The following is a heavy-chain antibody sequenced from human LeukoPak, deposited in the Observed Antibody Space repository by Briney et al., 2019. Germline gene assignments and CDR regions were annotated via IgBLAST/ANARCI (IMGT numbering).Heavy chain of an antibody. CDR3: ARRSIAAARGYFDY. V-gene: IGHV4-4*02. CDR2: TYHSGST. J-gene: IGHJ4*02. CDR1: GGSISSSNW. Sequence: PSETLSLTCAVSGGSISSSNWWSWVRQPPGKGLEWIGETYHSGSTNYNPSLKSRVTISVDKSKNQFSLKLSSVTAADTAVYYCARRSIAAARGYFDYWGQGTLVTVSS. D-gene: IGHD6-13*01.